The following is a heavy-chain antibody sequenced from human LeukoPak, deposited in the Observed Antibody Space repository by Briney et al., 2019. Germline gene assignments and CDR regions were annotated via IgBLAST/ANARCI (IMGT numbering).Heavy chain of an antibody. CDR2: IYYSGST. D-gene: IGHD3-10*01. CDR1: GGSISSGGYY. V-gene: IGHV4-31*03. CDR3: ARVGSSNSHYDF. Sequence: SQTLSLTCTVSGGSISSGGYYWSWIRQHPGKGLEWIGYIYYSGSTYYNPSLKSRVTISVDTSKNQFSLKLRSVTAADTAVYYCARVGSSNSHYDFWGPGTLVTVSS. J-gene: IGHJ4*02.